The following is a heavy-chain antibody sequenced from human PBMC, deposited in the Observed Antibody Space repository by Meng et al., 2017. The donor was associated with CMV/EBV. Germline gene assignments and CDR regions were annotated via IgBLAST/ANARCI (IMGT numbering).Heavy chain of an antibody. CDR3: ARAPPLYCSSTSCQYMFDP. Sequence: SVKVSCKASGYTFTSYGISWVRQAPGQGLEWMGWIIPILGTANYAQKFQGRVTITADKSTSTAYMELSSLRSEDTAVYYCARAPPLYCSSTSCQYMFDPWGQGTLVTVSS. CDR1: GYTFTSYG. J-gene: IGHJ5*02. CDR2: IIPILGTA. D-gene: IGHD2-2*01. V-gene: IGHV1-69*10.